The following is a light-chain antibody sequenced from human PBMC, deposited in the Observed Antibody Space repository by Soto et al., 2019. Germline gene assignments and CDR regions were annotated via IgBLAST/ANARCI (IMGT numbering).Light chain of an antibody. Sequence: SYELTQPISVSVALGQTARITCGGNNIGSKNVHWYQLNPGQAPVLVIYRDTNRPSGIPERFSGSNSGNTATLAISGAQVGDDADYYCQVWDSSTVVFGGGTKLTVL. CDR3: QVWDSSTVV. V-gene: IGLV3-9*01. CDR2: RDT. J-gene: IGLJ3*02. CDR1: NIGSKN.